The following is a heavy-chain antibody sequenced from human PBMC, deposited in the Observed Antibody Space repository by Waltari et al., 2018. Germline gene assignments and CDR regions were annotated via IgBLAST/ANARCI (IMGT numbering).Heavy chain of an antibody. Sequence: EVQLVESGGVVLQPGGSVRLSCAASGFTFDDYAMHWVRQAPGKGREWVSLIRWEGGSPYYANSVKGPFTISRDNSKTSLFLQMNGLRAEDTPLYYCAKGIGGGGDYWGQGTLVTVSS. J-gene: IGHJ4*02. CDR1: GFTFDDYA. CDR2: IRWEGGSP. D-gene: IGHD3-16*01. CDR3: AKGIGGGGDY. V-gene: IGHV3-43D*03.